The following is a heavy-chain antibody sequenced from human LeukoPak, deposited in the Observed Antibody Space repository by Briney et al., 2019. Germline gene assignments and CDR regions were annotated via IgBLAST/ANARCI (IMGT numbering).Heavy chain of an antibody. D-gene: IGHD2-8*02. CDR2: INHSGST. CDR1: GGSFSGYY. CDR3: ARAWWLLFDY. Sequence: SETLSLTCAVYGGSFSGYYWSWIRQPPGKGLEWIGEINHSGSTNYNPSLKSRVTISVGTSKNQFSLKLSSVTAADTAVYYCARAWWLLFDYWGQGTLVTVSS. V-gene: IGHV4-34*01. J-gene: IGHJ4*02.